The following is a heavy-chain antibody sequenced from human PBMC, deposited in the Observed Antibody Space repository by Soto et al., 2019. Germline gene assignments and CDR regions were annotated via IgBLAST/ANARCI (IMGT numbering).Heavy chain of an antibody. CDR1: GGSISSSSYY. J-gene: IGHJ6*03. Sequence: QLQLQESGPGLVKPSETLSLTCNVSGGSISSSSYYWGWIRQPPGKGLEWIGSIYYSGSTYHNPALKSRVTLSVDTSTNQFSLRFGSVTAADTAVYYCARYYYYIDVWGKGTTVTVSS. CDR2: IYYSGST. CDR3: ARYYYYIDV. V-gene: IGHV4-39*01.